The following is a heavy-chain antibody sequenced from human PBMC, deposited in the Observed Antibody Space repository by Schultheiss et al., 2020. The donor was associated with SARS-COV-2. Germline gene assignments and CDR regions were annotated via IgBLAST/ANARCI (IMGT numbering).Heavy chain of an antibody. J-gene: IGHJ6*02. CDR1: GGSISSYY. Sequence: SETLSLTCTVSGGSISSYYWSWIRQPAGKGLEWIGRIYTSGSTNYNPSLKSRVTMSVDTSKNQFSLKLSTVTAADTAVYYCARGGPGTYSNSWYLGGSGYGMDVWGQGTTVTVSS. V-gene: IGHV4-4*07. CDR3: ARGGPGTYSNSWYLGGSGYGMDV. D-gene: IGHD6-13*01. CDR2: IYTSGST.